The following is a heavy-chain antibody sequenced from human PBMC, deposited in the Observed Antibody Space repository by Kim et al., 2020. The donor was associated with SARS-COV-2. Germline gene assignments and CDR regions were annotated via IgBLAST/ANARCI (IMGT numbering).Heavy chain of an antibody. D-gene: IGHD6-6*01. CDR2: INHSGST. CDR3: ARGPDSSSPLC. Sequence: SETLSLTCAVYGGSFSGYYWSWIRQPPGKGPEWIGEINHSGSTNYNPSLKSRVTISVDTSKNQFSLKLSSVTAADTAVYYCARGPDSSSPLCWGQGTLVT. J-gene: IGHJ4*02. V-gene: IGHV4-34*01. CDR1: GGSFSGYY.